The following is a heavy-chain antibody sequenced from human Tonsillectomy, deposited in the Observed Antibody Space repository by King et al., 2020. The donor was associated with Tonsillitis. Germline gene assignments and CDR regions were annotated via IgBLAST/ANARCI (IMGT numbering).Heavy chain of an antibody. J-gene: IGHJ4*02. CDR2: IYHSGST. CDR1: GYSISSGYY. D-gene: IGHD1-1*01. V-gene: IGHV4-38-2*01. CDR3: ARAPGITTPGG. Sequence: VQLQESGPGLVKPSETLSLTCAVSGYSISSGYYWGWIRQPPGKRLEWIGSIYHSGSTYYNPSLKSRVTISVDTSKNQFSLKLSSVTAADTAVYYCARAPGITTPGGWGQGTLVTVSS.